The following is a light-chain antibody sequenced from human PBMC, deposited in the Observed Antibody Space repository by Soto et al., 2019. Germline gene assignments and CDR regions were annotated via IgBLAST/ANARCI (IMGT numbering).Light chain of an antibody. CDR3: QQYARSPLT. Sequence: EIVLTQSPGTLSLSSGERATLSCRASQSVRSNYLAWYQQKPGQAPRLLIYGASSRATGIPDRFGGSGSGTDLTLTISRLEPEDFPVYYCQQYARSPLTFGGGTKVEIK. CDR2: GAS. V-gene: IGKV3-20*01. J-gene: IGKJ4*01. CDR1: QSVRSNY.